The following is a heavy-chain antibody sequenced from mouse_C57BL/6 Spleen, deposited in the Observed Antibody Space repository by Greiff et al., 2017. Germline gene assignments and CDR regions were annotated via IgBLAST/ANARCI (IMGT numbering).Heavy chain of an antibody. D-gene: IGHD3-1*01. CDR3: ARWGSGYDY. Sequence: VQLQQSGPELVKPGASVKISCKASGYTFTDYNMDWVKQSHGKSLEWIGDINPNNGGTTYNQKFKGKATFTVDKSSSTAYMELRSLTSEDAAVYYCARWGSGYDYWGQGTTLTVSS. J-gene: IGHJ2*01. V-gene: IGHV1-18*01. CDR2: INPNNGGT. CDR1: GYTFTDYN.